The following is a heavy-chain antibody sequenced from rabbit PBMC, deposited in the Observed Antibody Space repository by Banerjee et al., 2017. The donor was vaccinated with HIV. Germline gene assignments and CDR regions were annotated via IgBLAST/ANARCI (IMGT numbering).Heavy chain of an antibody. CDR3: ARGTYGAAGYAEYFTL. Sequence: QSLEESGGGLVQPEGSLTLTCTASGFSFSSGYDMCWVRQAPGKGLEWIACIYAGSSGSGSTYYASWAKGRFTISKTSSTTVTLQMTSLTAADTATYFCARGTYGAAGYAEYFTLWGPGTPGHRL. CDR2: IYAGSSGSGST. J-gene: IGHJ4*01. CDR1: GFSFSSGYD. D-gene: IGHD6-1*01. V-gene: IGHV1S40*01.